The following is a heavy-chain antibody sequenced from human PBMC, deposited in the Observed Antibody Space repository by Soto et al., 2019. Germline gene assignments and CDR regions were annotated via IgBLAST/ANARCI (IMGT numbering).Heavy chain of an antibody. V-gene: IGHV5-51*01. D-gene: IGHD2-2*01. CDR1: GYSFTSYW. J-gene: IGHJ5*02. Sequence: PGESLKISCKSSGYSFTSYWIAWVRQMPGKGLEWMGIIYPGDSDTRYSPSFQGQVTISVDKSISTAYLQWSSLKASDTAIYYCAKRGKESTRSFWFDPWGQGTLVTV. CDR3: AKRGKESTRSFWFDP. CDR2: IYPGDSDT.